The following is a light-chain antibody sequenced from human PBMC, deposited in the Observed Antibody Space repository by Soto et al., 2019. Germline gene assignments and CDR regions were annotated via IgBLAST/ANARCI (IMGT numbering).Light chain of an antibody. CDR2: GAS. V-gene: IGKV3-20*01. CDR1: QSVSSSY. Sequence: EIVLAQAPGTLSLSPGGRATLSCRASQSVSSSYLAWYQQKPGQAPRLLIYGASSRATGIPDRFSGSGSGTDFTLTISRLEPEDFAVYYCQKYGSLPALTFGGGTKVDIK. J-gene: IGKJ4*01. CDR3: QKYGSLPALT.